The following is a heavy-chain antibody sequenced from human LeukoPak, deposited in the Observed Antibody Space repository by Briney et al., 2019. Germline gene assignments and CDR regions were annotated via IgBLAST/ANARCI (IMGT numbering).Heavy chain of an antibody. CDR3: ARDIVATGGRYFDH. CDR1: GFIFRSYG. V-gene: IGHV3-33*01. CDR2: IWYDGRDK. J-gene: IGHJ4*02. Sequence: PGRSLRLSCAASGFIFRSYGMHWVRQTPGEGLEWVAAIWYDGRDKYYADSVKGRFTISRDNSENTLSLQMNSLRGEDTAVYCCARDIVATGGRYFDHWGQGTLVTVSS. D-gene: IGHD6-13*01.